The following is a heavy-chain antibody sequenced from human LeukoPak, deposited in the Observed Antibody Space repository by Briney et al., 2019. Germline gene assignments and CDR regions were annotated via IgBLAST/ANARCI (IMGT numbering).Heavy chain of an antibody. CDR1: GGSISSGGYY. CDR3: ARDGEGATET. Sequence: SETLFLTCTVSGGSISSGGYYWSWIRQPPGKGLEWIGYIYHSGSTYYNPSLKSRVTISVDRSKNQFSLKLSSVTAADTAVYYCARDGEGATETWGQGTLVTVSS. D-gene: IGHD1-26*01. J-gene: IGHJ5*02. V-gene: IGHV4-30-2*01. CDR2: IYHSGST.